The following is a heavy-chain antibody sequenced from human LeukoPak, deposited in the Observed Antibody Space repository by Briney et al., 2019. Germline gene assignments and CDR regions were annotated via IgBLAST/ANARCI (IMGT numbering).Heavy chain of an antibody. D-gene: IGHD3-10*01. CDR3: ARELTMAQAFDI. CDR2: IYHSGST. V-gene: IGHV4-4*02. J-gene: IGHJ3*02. Sequence: SETLSLTCAVSGGSISSSNWWSWVRQPPGKGLEWIGEIYHSGSTNYNPSLKSRVTISVDKSKSQFSLKLSSVTAADTAVYYCARELTMAQAFDIWGQGTMVTVSS. CDR1: GGSISSSNW.